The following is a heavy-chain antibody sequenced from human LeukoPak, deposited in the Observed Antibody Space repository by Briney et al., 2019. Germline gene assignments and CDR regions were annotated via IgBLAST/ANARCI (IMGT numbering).Heavy chain of an antibody. CDR1: GFTFSSYG. CDR2: IRYDGSNK. CDR3: ASIYYDSSGYYFFAFDY. V-gene: IGHV3-30*02. Sequence: PGGSLRLSCAAPGFTFSSYGMHSVRQAPGKGLEWVAFIRYDGSNKYYADSVKGRFTISRDNSKNTLYLQMNSLRAEDTAVYYCASIYYDSSGYYFFAFDYWGQGTLVTVSS. D-gene: IGHD3-22*01. J-gene: IGHJ4*02.